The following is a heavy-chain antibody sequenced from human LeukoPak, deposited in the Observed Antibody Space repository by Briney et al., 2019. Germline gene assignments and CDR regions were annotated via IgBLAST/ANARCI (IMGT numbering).Heavy chain of an antibody. D-gene: IGHD3-10*01. J-gene: IGHJ3*02. CDR2: ISFDGSTT. CDR3: ARAPAGEGAFDI. V-gene: IGHV3-30*03. CDR1: GFTFSSYG. Sequence: PGGSLRLSCAASGFTFSSYGMHWVRQAPGKGLEWVAVISFDGSTTFYADSVKGRFTISRDNSKNTLYLQMNSLRAEDTAVYYCARAPAGEGAFDIWGQGTMVTVSS.